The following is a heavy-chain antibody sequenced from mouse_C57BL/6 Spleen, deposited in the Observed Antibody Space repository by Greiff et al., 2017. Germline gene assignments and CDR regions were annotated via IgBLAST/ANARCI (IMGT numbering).Heavy chain of an antibody. D-gene: IGHD2-10*02. CDR1: GFTITDDY. CDR3: TTPYGGFAD. CDR2: IDPENGDT. Sequence: EVHLVESGAELVRPGASVKLSCTASGFTITDDYMHWVKQRPEQGLEWIGWIDPENGDTEYASKFQGKAPITADTSSNTAYLQLSSLTSEDTAVYYCTTPYGGFADWGQGTLVTVSA. J-gene: IGHJ3*01. V-gene: IGHV14-4*01.